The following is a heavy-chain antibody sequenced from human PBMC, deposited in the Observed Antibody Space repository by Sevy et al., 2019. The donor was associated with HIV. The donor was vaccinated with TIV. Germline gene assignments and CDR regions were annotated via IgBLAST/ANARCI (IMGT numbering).Heavy chain of an antibody. J-gene: IGHJ5*02. D-gene: IGHD3-22*01. CDR3: ARGQVFTMIVGFENWFDP. Sequence: SETLSLTCTVSGGSISSGDYYWSWIRQPPGKGLEWIGYIYYSGSTYYNPSLKSRVTISVDTSKNQFSLKLSSVTAADTAVYYCARGQVFTMIVGFENWFDPWGQGTLVTVSS. CDR1: GGSISSGDYY. CDR2: IYYSGST. V-gene: IGHV4-30-4*01.